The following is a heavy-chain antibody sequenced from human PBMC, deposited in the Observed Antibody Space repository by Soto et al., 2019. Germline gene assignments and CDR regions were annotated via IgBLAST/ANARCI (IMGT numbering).Heavy chain of an antibody. D-gene: IGHD2-15*01. J-gene: IGHJ1*01. Sequence: GGSLRLSCAASGFTFSSYAMTWVRQAPGKGLERVSAIRATGGSPYYADSVKGRFTISRDNSQSTLYLQMNSLRAEDTAVYYCARDSTDCSGGSCYSATYFQHWGQGTLVTVSS. CDR2: IRATGGSP. CDR3: ARDSTDCSGGSCYSATYFQH. CDR1: GFTFSSYA. V-gene: IGHV3-23*01.